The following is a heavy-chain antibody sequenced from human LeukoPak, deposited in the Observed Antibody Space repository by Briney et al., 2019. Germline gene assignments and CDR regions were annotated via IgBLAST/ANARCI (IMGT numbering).Heavy chain of an antibody. CDR2: IIPILGIA. D-gene: IGHD3-22*01. Sequence: SVKVSCKASGGTFSSYAISWVRQAPGQGLEWMGRIIPILGIANYAQKFQGRVTITVDKSTSTAYMELSSLRSEDTAVYYCARVDGDYYDSSGYIDYWGQGTLVTVSS. V-gene: IGHV1-69*04. J-gene: IGHJ4*02. CDR1: GGTFSSYA. CDR3: ARVDGDYYDSSGYIDY.